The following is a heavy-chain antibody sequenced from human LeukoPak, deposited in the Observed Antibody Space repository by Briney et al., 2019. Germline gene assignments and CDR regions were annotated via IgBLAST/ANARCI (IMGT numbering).Heavy chain of an antibody. CDR3: ARLAGYILSRNAFDI. CDR2: AYFSGHK. D-gene: IGHD5-24*01. Sequence: SETLSLTCTVSGGSVSSNAYYWGWIRQTPVKGLEWIGNAYFSGHKYYNPSLKSRVTIFVDTSKNEFSLKLSSVTAADTAVYYCARLAGYILSRNAFDIWGRGTLVTVSS. J-gene: IGHJ3*02. CDR1: GGSVSSNAYY. V-gene: IGHV4-39*01.